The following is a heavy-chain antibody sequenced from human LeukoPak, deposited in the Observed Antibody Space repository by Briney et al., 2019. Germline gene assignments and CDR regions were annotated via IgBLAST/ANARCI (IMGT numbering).Heavy chain of an antibody. J-gene: IGHJ4*02. D-gene: IGHD6-13*01. V-gene: IGHV3-21*04. CDR2: ISSSSSYI. CDR1: GFTFSSYS. Sequence: GGSLRLSCAASGFTFSSYSMNWARQAPGKGLEWVSSISSSSSYIYYADSVKGRFTISRDNAKNSLYLQMNSLRAEDTAVYYCARCKGIAAAGTLNGWGQGTLVTVSS. CDR3: ARCKGIAAAGTLNG.